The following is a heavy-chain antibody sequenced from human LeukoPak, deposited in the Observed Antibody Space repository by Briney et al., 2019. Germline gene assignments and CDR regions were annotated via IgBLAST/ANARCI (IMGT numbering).Heavy chain of an antibody. J-gene: IGHJ5*02. CDR1: GYTFTDYY. Sequence: ASVKVSCKVSGYTFTDYYMHWVRQAPGQGLEWMGWINPDSGGTNYAQKFQGRVTMTEDTSTDTAYMELSSLRSEDTAVYYCVTQKVAAAGMGWFDPWGQGTLVTVSS. CDR2: INPDSGGT. V-gene: IGHV1-2*02. CDR3: VTQKVAAAGMGWFDP. D-gene: IGHD6-13*01.